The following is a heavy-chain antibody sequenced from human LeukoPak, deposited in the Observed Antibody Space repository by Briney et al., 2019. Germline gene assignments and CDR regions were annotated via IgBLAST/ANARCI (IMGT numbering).Heavy chain of an antibody. D-gene: IGHD1-1*01. J-gene: IGHJ4*02. CDR1: GFTFSSCA. V-gene: IGHV3-23*01. Sequence: GGSLRLSCVASGFTFSSCAMNWVRQAPGKRLEWVSAVRVGGETHYADSVKGRFTISRDNAANTVYLQMSGLRVEDTAVYHCAKGTGDAGYYLDNWGQGTLVTVSS. CDR3: AKGTGDAGYYLDN. CDR2: VRVGGET.